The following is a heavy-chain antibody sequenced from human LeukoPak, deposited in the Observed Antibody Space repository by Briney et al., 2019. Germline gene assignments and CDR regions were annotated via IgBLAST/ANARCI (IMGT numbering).Heavy chain of an antibody. CDR3: ARETIDITIIEVVRMGDAFDI. CDR2: INRSGSS. D-gene: IGHD3-22*01. J-gene: IGHJ3*02. CDR1: GGSFTGYY. Sequence: PSETLSLTCTVYGGSFTGYYWSWIRQPPGEGLEWIGEINRSGSSHYTPSLQSRVTIFLEASRNQFSLQLSSVTAADTAVYYCARETIDITIIEVVRMGDAFDIWGQGTMVAVSS. V-gene: IGHV4-34*01.